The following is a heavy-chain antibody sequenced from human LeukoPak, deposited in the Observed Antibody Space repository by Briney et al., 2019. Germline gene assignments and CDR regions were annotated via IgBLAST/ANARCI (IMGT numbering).Heavy chain of an antibody. Sequence: GGSLRLSCAASGFTFSSYAMHCVRQAPGKGLEWVAVISYDGSNKYYADSVKGRFTISRDNSKNTLYLQMNSLRAEDTAMYYCARDRYYYDSSGYYSPPYWGQGTLVTVSS. V-gene: IGHV3-30-3*01. J-gene: IGHJ4*02. CDR2: ISYDGSNK. D-gene: IGHD3-22*01. CDR3: ARDRYYYDSSGYYSPPY. CDR1: GFTFSSYA.